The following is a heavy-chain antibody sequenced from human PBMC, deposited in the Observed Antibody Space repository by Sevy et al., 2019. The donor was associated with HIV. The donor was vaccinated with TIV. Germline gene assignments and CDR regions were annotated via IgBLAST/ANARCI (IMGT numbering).Heavy chain of an antibody. V-gene: IGHV3-74*01. J-gene: IGHJ6*02. Sequence: GGSLRLSCAASGFTFSSHWMFWVRQVPGNGLVWVSHINSHGSITNYADSVKGRFTISRDNAKNTVYLQMNSLRAEDTAVYYCARGQVLRFLEWPTYGMDVWGQGTTVTVSS. CDR2: INSHGSIT. CDR1: GFTFSSHW. CDR3: ARGQVLRFLEWPTYGMDV. D-gene: IGHD3-3*01.